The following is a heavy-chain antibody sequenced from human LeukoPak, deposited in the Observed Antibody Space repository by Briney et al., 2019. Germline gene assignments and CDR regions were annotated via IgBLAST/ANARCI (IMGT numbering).Heavy chain of an antibody. CDR3: AKVRGYSYGYFDY. J-gene: IGHJ4*02. D-gene: IGHD5-18*01. Sequence: GGSLRLSCAASGFTFSSYAMHWVRQAPGKGLEWVAVISYDGSNKYYADSVKGRFTISRDNSKNTLYLQMNSLRAEDTALYYRAKVRGYSYGYFDYWGQGTLVTVSS. CDR2: ISYDGSNK. CDR1: GFTFSSYA. V-gene: IGHV3-30-3*01.